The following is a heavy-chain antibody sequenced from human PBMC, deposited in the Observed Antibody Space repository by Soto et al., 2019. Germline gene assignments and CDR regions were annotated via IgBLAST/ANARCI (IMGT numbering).Heavy chain of an antibody. CDR1: GFTFSSYG. J-gene: IGHJ4*02. CDR2: VANEGSNQ. Sequence: QVQLVESGGGVVQPGRSLRLSCAASGFTFSSYGMQWVRQSPGEGPEWVAIVANEGSNQYYAESVKGRFTISRDNSKTTVFLEMDSLRPEDTAVYYCARSSGGSSWYPPDYWGQGTLVTVSS. V-gene: IGHV3-30*03. CDR3: ARSSGGSSWYPPDY. D-gene: IGHD6-13*01.